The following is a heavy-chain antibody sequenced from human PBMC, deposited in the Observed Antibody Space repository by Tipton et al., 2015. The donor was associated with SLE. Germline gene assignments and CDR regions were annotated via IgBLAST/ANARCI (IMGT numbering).Heavy chain of an antibody. J-gene: IGHJ4*02. CDR2: ISGSGGST. CDR1: GFTFGDYA. V-gene: IGHV3-23*01. Sequence: GSLRLSCAASGFTFGDYAMSWVRQAPGKGLEWVSAISGSGGSTYYADSVKGRFTISRDNAKNSLYLQMNSLRAEDTAVYYCARKTVWDFDYWGKGTLVTVSS. D-gene: IGHD1-1*01. CDR3: ARKTVWDFDY.